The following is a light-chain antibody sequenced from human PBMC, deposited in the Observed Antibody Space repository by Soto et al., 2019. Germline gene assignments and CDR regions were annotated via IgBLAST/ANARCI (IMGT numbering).Light chain of an antibody. J-gene: IGKJ2*01. Sequence: DVLMTQSPISLPVTLGQPASISCTSSRSLLFRGNNTYLTWFQQRPGQSPRRLIYNVSVRDSGVPDRFSGSGSDTDFTLTISRVEAEDVGLYFCMQGTHWPFTFGQGTRLEIK. CDR3: MQGTHWPFT. CDR1: RSLLFRGNNTY. V-gene: IGKV2-30*01. CDR2: NVS.